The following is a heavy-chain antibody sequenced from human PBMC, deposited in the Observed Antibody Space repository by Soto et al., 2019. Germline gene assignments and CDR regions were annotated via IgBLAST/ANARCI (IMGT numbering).Heavy chain of an antibody. D-gene: IGHD3-22*01. Sequence: PGGSLRLSCVTSGFTFSSYGMHWVRQAPGKGLEWVAVIWYDGSNEYYAESVRGRFTISRDNSKNTLSLQMNSLRVEDTAIYYCAKGSSGYYYPHLDNWGQGTPVTVSS. CDR1: GFTFSSYG. CDR3: AKGSSGYYYPHLDN. CDR2: IWYDGSNE. J-gene: IGHJ4*02. V-gene: IGHV3-33*03.